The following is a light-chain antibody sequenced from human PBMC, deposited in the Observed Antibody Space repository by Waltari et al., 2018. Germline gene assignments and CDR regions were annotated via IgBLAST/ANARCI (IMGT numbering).Light chain of an antibody. Sequence: EIVMTQSPATLSVSPGERATLPGRASQSVSSGLAWYQQKPGQAPRLLIYGASTRATGIPARFSGSGSATEFTLTISSLQSEDFAIYYCQQYNEWPPYTFGQGTKLEIK. V-gene: IGKV3-15*01. CDR1: QSVSSG. J-gene: IGKJ2*01. CDR3: QQYNEWPPYT. CDR2: GAS.